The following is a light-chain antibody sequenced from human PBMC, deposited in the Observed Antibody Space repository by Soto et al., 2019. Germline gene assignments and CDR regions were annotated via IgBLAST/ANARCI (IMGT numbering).Light chain of an antibody. CDR3: QQYYRYPWT. Sequence: DIQMTQSPSTLSASVRDRVTITCRASQTINSFLAWYQQTPGKATKLLIYDVSSLQSGVPSRFRGGGSGTEFTLTISSLQPDDFASFHCQQYYRYPWTFGQGTKVEIK. CDR1: QTINSF. J-gene: IGKJ1*01. V-gene: IGKV1-5*01. CDR2: DVS.